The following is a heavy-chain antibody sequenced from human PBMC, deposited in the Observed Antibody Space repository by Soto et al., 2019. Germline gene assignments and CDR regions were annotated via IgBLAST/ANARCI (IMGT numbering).Heavy chain of an antibody. CDR2: INPNSGAT. CDR1: GGTFTGYY. D-gene: IGHD6-19*01. J-gene: IGHJ4*02. Sequence: ASVKVSCKASGGTFTGYYIHWVRQAPGQGLEWLGWINPNSGATYYAQKFQGWVTMTRDTSISTAYMELSRLRSDGSAVYYCARGIPLAGLGYYFDYWGQGTLVTVSS. V-gene: IGHV1-2*04. CDR3: ARGIPLAGLGYYFDY.